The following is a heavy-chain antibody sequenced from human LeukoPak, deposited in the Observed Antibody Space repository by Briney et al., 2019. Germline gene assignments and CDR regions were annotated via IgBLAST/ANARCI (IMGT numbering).Heavy chain of an antibody. D-gene: IGHD3-3*01. CDR1: GFTFSDYY. CDR3: ARGPPTSSGYYRRSDL. CDR2: ISSSSSYT. J-gene: IGHJ5*02. V-gene: IGHV3-11*05. Sequence: GGSLRLSCAASGFTFSDYYMSWIRQAPGKGLEWVSYISSSSSYTNYADSVKGRFTISRDNAKDSLYLQLNSLRAEDTAFYYCARGPPTSSGYYRRSDLWGQGTLVSFFS.